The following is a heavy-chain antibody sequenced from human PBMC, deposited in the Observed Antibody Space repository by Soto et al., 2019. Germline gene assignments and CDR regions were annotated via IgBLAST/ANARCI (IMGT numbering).Heavy chain of an antibody. Sequence: PGGSLRLSCAASGFTFSSYSMNWVRQAPGKGLEWGSSISSSSSYVYYADSVEGRFSSPRDNSKNSLCLQMNSRRAEDTAVYYCARGGERWLPHSFGYGGQGTRVTVSS. CDR2: ISSSSSYV. J-gene: IGHJ4*02. CDR3: ARGGERWLPHSFGY. V-gene: IGHV3-21*01. CDR1: GFTFSSYS. D-gene: IGHD5-12*01.